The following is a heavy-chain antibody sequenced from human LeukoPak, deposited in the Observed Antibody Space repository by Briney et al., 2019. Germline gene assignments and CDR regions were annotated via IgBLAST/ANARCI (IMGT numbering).Heavy chain of an antibody. V-gene: IGHV3-66*01. CDR1: GFTVSSNY. CDR3: ASPRRDGYNYFEY. J-gene: IGHJ4*02. D-gene: IGHD5-24*01. Sequence: TGGSLRLSCAASGFTVSSNYMSWVRQAPGKGLEWVSIIYSGGSTYYADSVKDRFTISRDSYENTLYLQMNSLRVEDTAVYYCASPRRDGYNYFEYWGQGTLVTVSS. CDR2: IYSGGST.